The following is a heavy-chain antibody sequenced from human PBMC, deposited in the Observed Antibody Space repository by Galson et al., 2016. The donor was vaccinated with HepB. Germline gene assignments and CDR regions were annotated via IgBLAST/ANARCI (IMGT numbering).Heavy chain of an antibody. CDR2: VSGHNGNT. CDR3: ARILGSSWYSGGYYYGMDV. D-gene: IGHD6-13*01. CDR1: GYTFTTFG. Sequence: SVKVSCKASGYTFTTFGVSWVRQAPGQGLEWMGWVSGHNGNTNYAQKFQGRVTMTTDTSTSTAYMELRSLRSDDTAVYYCARILGSSWYSGGYYYGMDVWGQGTTVIVSS. V-gene: IGHV1-18*01. J-gene: IGHJ6*02.